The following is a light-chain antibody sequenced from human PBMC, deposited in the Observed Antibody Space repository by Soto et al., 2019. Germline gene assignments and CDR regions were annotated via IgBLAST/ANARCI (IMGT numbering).Light chain of an antibody. J-gene: IGLJ1*01. V-gene: IGLV2-14*03. Sequence: QSVLAQPASVSGSPGQSITISCTGTSSDVGAYNYVSWYQQHTGKAPKLMIYDVSNRPSGVSIRFSGSKSGNTASLTISGLQAEDEADYYCSSYTSSNTYVFGTGTKVTVL. CDR2: DVS. CDR1: SSDVGAYNY. CDR3: SSYTSSNTYV.